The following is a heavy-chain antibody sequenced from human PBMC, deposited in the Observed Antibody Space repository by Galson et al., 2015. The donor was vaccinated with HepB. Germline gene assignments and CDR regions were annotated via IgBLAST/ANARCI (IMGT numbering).Heavy chain of an antibody. CDR2: ISSSSSYI. V-gene: IGHV3-21*01. Sequence: SLRLSCAASGFTFSSYSMNWVRQAPGKGLEWVSSISSSSSYIYYADSVKGRFTISRDNAKNSLYLQMNSLRAEDTAVYYCARDLHGFWSLEGGYYGMDVWGQGTTVTVSS. D-gene: IGHD3/OR15-3a*01. CDR3: ARDLHGFWSLEGGYYGMDV. CDR1: GFTFSSYS. J-gene: IGHJ6*02.